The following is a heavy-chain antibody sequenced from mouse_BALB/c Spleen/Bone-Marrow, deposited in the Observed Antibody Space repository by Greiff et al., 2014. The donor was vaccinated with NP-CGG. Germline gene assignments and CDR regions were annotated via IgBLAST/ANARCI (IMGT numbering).Heavy chain of an antibody. V-gene: IGHV1-7*01. CDR1: GYTFTSYW. CDR2: INPITGYT. J-gene: IGHJ4*01. Sequence: QVQLKQSGAQVAKPGASVKMSCKASGYTFTSYWMHWVKQRPGQGLEWIGYINPITGYTEYNQKFKDKATLTADKSPSTAYMQLSSLTAEDSAVYYCARNYDYDGGYGAMDYWGQGTSVTVSS. CDR3: ARNYDYDGGYGAMDY. D-gene: IGHD2-4*01.